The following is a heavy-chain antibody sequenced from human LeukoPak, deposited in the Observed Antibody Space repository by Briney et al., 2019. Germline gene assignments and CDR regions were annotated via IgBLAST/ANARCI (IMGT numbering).Heavy chain of an antibody. CDR3: AKQLGYCSDGSCYSPY. Sequence: RGSLRLSCAASGFTFSSSAMSWVRQAPGKGLEWVSAISNNGGYTYYADSVQGRFTISRDNSKSTLCLQMNSLRAEDTAVYYCAKQLGYCSDGSCYSPYWGQGTLVTVSS. CDR1: GFTFSSSA. J-gene: IGHJ4*02. CDR2: ISNNGGYT. V-gene: IGHV3-23*01. D-gene: IGHD2-15*01.